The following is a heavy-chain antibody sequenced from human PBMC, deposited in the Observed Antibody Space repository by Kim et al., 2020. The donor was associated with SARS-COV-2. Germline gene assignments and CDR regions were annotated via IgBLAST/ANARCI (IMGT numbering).Heavy chain of an antibody. V-gene: IGHV3-23*01. CDR2: ISGSGGST. CDR1: GFTFSSYA. J-gene: IGHJ3*02. Sequence: GGSLRLSCAASGFTFSSYAMSWVRQAPGKGLEWVSAISGSGGSTYYADSVKGRFTISRDNSKNTLYLQMNSLRAEDTAVYYCAKGWPGYYDSSGYPTYDAFDIWGQGTMVTVSS. CDR3: AKGWPGYYDSSGYPTYDAFDI. D-gene: IGHD3-22*01.